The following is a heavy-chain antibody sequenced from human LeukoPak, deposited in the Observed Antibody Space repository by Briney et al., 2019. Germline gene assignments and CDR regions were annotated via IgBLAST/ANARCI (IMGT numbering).Heavy chain of an antibody. J-gene: IGHJ5*02. CDR3: ARLWFGELLRPRTHNWFDP. V-gene: IGHV1-2*02. CDR1: GYTFTGYY. Sequence: ASVKVSCKASGYTFTGYYMHWVRQAPGQGLEWMGWINPNSGGTNYAQKFQGRVTMTRDTSTSTAYMELSRLRSDDTAVYYCARLWFGELLRPRTHNWFDPWGQGTLVTVSS. D-gene: IGHD3-10*01. CDR2: INPNSGGT.